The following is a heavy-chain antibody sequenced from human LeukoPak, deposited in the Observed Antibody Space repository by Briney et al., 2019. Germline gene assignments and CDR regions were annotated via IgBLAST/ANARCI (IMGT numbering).Heavy chain of an antibody. CDR1: GFTFSSYG. J-gene: IGHJ4*02. V-gene: IGHV3-30*18. D-gene: IGHD3-10*01. CDR2: ISYDGTNK. Sequence: KTGGSLRLSCAASGFTFSSYGMHWVRQAPGKGLEWVAVISYDGTNKYCADSVKGRFTISRDNSKNTLYLQMNSLRAEDTAVYYCAKEGSLRDFDYWGQGTLVTVSS. CDR3: AKEGSLRDFDY.